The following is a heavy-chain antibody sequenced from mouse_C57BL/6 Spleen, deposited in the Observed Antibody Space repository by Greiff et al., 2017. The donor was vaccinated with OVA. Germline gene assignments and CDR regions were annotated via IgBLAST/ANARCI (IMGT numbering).Heavy chain of an antibody. V-gene: IGHV14-2*01. D-gene: IGHD1-1*01. CDR2: IDPEDGET. CDR1: GFNIKDYY. Sequence: EVQVVESGAELVKPGASVKLSCTASGFNIKDYYMHWVKQRTEQGLEWIGRIDPEDGETKYAPKFQGKATITADTSSNTAYLQLSSLTSEDTAVYYCALITTVVATRGYAMDYWGQGTSVTVSS. CDR3: ALITTVVATRGYAMDY. J-gene: IGHJ4*01.